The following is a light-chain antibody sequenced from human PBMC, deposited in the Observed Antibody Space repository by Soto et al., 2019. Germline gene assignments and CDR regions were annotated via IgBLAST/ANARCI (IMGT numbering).Light chain of an antibody. V-gene: IGLV2-14*01. CDR1: SSDVGGYNY. CDR2: DVS. CDR3: SSYTSSSTYV. Sequence: QSVLTQPASVSESPGQSITISCTGTSSDVGGYNYVSWYQQHPGKAPKLMIYDVSNRPSGVSNRFSGSKAGNTASLTISGLQAEDEADYYCSSYTSSSTYVLGTGTKVTV. J-gene: IGLJ1*01.